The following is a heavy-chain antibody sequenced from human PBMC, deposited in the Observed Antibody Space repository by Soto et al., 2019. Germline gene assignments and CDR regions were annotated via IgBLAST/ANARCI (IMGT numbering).Heavy chain of an antibody. Sequence: QVRLVESGGGVVQPGRSLRLSCAASGFTFSSYGMHWVRQAPGKGLEWVAVIWYDGSNKYYADSVKGRFTISRDNSKNTLYLQMNSLRAEDTAVYYCARGLVTHMGDGFDIWGQGTMVTVSS. J-gene: IGHJ3*02. CDR1: GFTFSSYG. CDR2: IWYDGSNK. D-gene: IGHD3-9*01. CDR3: ARGLVTHMGDGFDI. V-gene: IGHV3-33*01.